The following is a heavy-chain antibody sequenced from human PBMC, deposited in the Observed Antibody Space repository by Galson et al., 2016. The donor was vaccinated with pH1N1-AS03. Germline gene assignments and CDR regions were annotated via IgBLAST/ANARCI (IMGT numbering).Heavy chain of an antibody. Sequence: SVKVSCKASAGTFATFAVSWVRQARGQGLEWMGGVIPLSGTTNYAQKFQGIVTITADDSTGTAYMELSSLRSDDTAVYYCARDRYRDTSTDFYESAYWGQGTLVTVSS. J-gene: IGHJ4*02. D-gene: IGHD2/OR15-2a*01. CDR1: AGTFATFA. CDR3: ARDRYRDTSTDFYESAY. CDR2: VIPLSGTT. V-gene: IGHV1-69*13.